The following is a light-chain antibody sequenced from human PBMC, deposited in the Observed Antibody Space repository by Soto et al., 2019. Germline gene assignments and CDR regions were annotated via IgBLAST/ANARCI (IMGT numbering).Light chain of an antibody. CDR1: QSISSW. CDR2: DAS. J-gene: IGKJ1*01. CDR3: QQYNSYPWT. V-gene: IGKV1-5*01. Sequence: IKMYMSAATLSASVGDRVTITCRASQSISSWLAWYQQKPGKAPKLLIYDASSLESGVPSRFSGSGSGTEFTLTISSLQPDDFATYYYQQYNSYPWTFGQVTKVDI.